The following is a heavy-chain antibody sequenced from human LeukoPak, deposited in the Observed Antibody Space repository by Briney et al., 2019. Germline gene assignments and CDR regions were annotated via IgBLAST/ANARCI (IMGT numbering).Heavy chain of an antibody. D-gene: IGHD1-26*01. CDR1: GFTFSNHY. Sequence: PGGSLRLSCAASGFTFSNHYMHWVRQAPGKGLVWVSRINTDGSSTYYADSVKGRFTISRDNAKNTLYLQMNSLRVEDTAVYYRTTGVSGTYNAFDIWGQGTMVTVSS. CDR2: INTDGSST. V-gene: IGHV3-74*01. CDR3: TTGVSGTYNAFDI. J-gene: IGHJ3*02.